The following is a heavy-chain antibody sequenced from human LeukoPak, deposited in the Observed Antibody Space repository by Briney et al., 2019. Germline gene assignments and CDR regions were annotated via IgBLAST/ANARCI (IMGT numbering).Heavy chain of an antibody. J-gene: IGHJ4*02. V-gene: IGHV1-69*06. D-gene: IGHD5-24*01. CDR1: GRTFSIYA. CDR3: ARDDGDGYNNFDY. CDR2: IIPIFGTA. Sequence: SVKVSCKASGRTFSIYAISWVRQAPGQGLEWMGGIIPIFGTANYAQKFQGRVTITADKSTSTAYMELSRLRPDDTAVYYCARDDGDGYNNFDYWGQGTLVTVSS.